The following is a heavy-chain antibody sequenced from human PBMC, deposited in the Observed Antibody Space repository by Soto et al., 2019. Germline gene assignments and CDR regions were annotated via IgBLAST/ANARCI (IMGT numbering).Heavy chain of an antibody. CDR2: IYYSGST. CDR3: AKDENDSGGYYCLFDY. Sequence: PSETLSLTCTVSGGSISSGGYYWSWIRQHPGKGLEWIGYIYYSGSTYYNPSLKSRVTISVDTSKNQFSLKLSSVTAADTAVYYCAKDENDSGGYYCLFDYWGQGTLVTVSS. D-gene: IGHD3-22*01. CDR1: GGSISSGGYY. V-gene: IGHV4-31*03. J-gene: IGHJ4*02.